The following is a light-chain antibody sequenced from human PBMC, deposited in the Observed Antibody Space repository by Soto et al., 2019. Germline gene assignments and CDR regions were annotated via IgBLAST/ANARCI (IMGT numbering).Light chain of an antibody. Sequence: QSALTQPASVSGSPGQSITISCTGTSSDVGGYHYVSWYQQHPGKAPKLMIYEVSNRPSGVSNRFSGSKSGNTASLTISGLQAEDEADYYCSSYTSSSPVVFGGGTTLTVL. CDR1: SSDVGGYHY. CDR3: SSYTSSSPVV. V-gene: IGLV2-14*01. J-gene: IGLJ2*01. CDR2: EVS.